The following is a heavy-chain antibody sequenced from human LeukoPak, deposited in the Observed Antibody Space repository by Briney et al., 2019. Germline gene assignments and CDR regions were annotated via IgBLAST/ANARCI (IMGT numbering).Heavy chain of an antibody. Sequence: ASVKVSCKASGYTFTSYGISWVRQAPGQGLEWMGWISAYNGNTNYAQKLQGRVTMTTDTSTSTAYMELRSLRSDDTAVYYCARDSGGFWSGPSNSFDPWGQGTLVTVSS. CDR3: ARDSGGFWSGPSNSFDP. V-gene: IGHV1-18*01. D-gene: IGHD3-3*01. CDR2: ISAYNGNT. J-gene: IGHJ5*02. CDR1: GYTFTSYG.